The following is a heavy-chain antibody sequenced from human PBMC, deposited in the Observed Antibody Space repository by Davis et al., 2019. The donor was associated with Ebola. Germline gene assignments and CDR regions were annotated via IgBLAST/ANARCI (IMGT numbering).Heavy chain of an antibody. D-gene: IGHD3-3*01. Sequence: GESLKISCAASGFTFSDYYMSWIRQAPGKGLEWVLAISGSGGSTYYADSVKGRFTISRDNSKNTLYLQMNSLRAEDTAVYYCARWSGCDYWGQGTLVTVSS. V-gene: IGHV3-23*01. CDR3: ARWSGCDY. CDR1: GFTFSDYY. J-gene: IGHJ4*02. CDR2: ISGSGGST.